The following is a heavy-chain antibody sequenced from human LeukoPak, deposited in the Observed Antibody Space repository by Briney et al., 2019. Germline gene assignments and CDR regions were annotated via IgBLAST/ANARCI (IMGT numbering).Heavy chain of an antibody. CDR1: GFTFSSYE. Sequence: PGGSLRLSCAASGFTFSSYEMNWVRQAPGKGLEWVSSISSSSSYIYYAASVKGRFTISRDNAKNSLYLQMNSLRAEDTAVYYCARPPRPRDGYNYYWGQGTLVTVSS. D-gene: IGHD5-24*01. V-gene: IGHV3-21*01. CDR3: ARPPRPRDGYNYY. CDR2: ISSSSSYI. J-gene: IGHJ4*02.